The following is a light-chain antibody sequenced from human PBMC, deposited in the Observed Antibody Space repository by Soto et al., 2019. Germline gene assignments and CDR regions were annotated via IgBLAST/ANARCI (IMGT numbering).Light chain of an antibody. J-gene: IGLJ1*01. CDR1: SSDVGGYNY. CDR3: TSHAGSNNYV. CDR2: EVS. Sequence: QSVLAQPASVSGSPGQSITISCTGTSSDVGGYNYVSWYQQQSGKAPKLMIHEVSNRPSGVSNRFSGSKSGNTASLTISGFQAEDEADYYCTSHAGSNNYVFGTGTKVTVL. V-gene: IGLV2-14*01.